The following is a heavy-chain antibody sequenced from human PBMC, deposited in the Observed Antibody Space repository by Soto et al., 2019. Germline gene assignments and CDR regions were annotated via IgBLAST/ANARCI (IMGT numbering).Heavy chain of an antibody. Sequence: EVQLLESGGGLVQPGGSLRLSCAASGFTFRDHAMSWVRQAPGKGLQWVSDISSNGGGTFYADSVKGRFTISRDHSKNTLHLQMNRLRDEDTAIYYCAKRHGGKLETWHCAVWGRGSLVTVSS. CDR1: GFTFRDHA. CDR3: AKRHGGKLETWHCAV. V-gene: IGHV3-23*01. CDR2: ISSNGGGT. J-gene: IGHJ2*01. D-gene: IGHD3-16*01.